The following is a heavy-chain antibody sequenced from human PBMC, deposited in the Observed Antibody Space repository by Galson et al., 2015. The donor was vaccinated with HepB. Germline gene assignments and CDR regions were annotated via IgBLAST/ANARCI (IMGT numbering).Heavy chain of an antibody. CDR3: ARESGMVLLCFGEQGFDY. CDR2: ISYDGSNK. D-gene: IGHD3-10*01. V-gene: IGHV3-30-3*01. J-gene: IGHJ4*02. CDR1: GFTFSSYA. Sequence: SLRLSCAASGFTFSSYAMHWVRQAPGKGLEWVAVISYDGSNKYYADSVKGRFTISRDNSKNTLYLQMNSLRAEDTAVYYCARESGMVLLCFGEQGFDYWGQVALVTVSS.